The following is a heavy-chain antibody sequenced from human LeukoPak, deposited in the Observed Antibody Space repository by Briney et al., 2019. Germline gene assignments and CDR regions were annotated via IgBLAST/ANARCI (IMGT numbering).Heavy chain of an antibody. J-gene: IGHJ4*02. V-gene: IGHV1-24*01. Sequence: ASVKVSCKVSGYTLTELSMHWVRQAPGKGLEWMGGFYPEDGETIYAQKFQGRVTMTEDTSTATAYMELSSLRSEDTAVYYCATPRSKDSGWTFDYWGQGTLVTVSS. CDR1: GYTLTELS. CDR2: FYPEDGET. CDR3: ATPRSKDSGWTFDY. D-gene: IGHD3-22*01.